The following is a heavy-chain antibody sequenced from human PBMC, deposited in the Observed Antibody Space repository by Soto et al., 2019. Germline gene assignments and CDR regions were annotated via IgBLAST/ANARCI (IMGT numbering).Heavy chain of an antibody. Sequence: ASVKVSCKASGYTFTSYGISWVRQAPGQGLEWMGWIGAYNGNTNYAQKLQGRVTMTTDTSTSTAYMELSRLRSDDTAVYYCATSRRAGDAFDIWGQGTVVPVSS. V-gene: IGHV1-18*01. D-gene: IGHD6-19*01. CDR1: GYTFTSYG. CDR2: IGAYNGNT. J-gene: IGHJ3*02. CDR3: ATSRRAGDAFDI.